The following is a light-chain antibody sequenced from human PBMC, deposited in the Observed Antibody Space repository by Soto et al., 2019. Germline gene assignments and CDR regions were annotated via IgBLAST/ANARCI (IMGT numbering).Light chain of an antibody. CDR1: SSDVGGYNY. J-gene: IGLJ2*01. Sequence: QSALTQPASVFGSPGQSITISCTGTSSDVGGYNYVSWYQQHPGKAPKLMIYDVSNRPSGVSNRFSGSKSSNTASLTISGLQAEDEADYYCSSYTSSSTLVVFGGGTQLTVL. CDR3: SSYTSSSTLVV. V-gene: IGLV2-14*01. CDR2: DVS.